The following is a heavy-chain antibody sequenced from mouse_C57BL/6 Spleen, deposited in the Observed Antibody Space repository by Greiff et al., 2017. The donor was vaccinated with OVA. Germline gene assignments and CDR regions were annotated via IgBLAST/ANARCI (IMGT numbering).Heavy chain of an antibody. CDR3: ASKMGRGYFDV. CDR1: GYTFTSYW. D-gene: IGHD4-1*01. V-gene: IGHV1-50*01. Sequence: QVQLQQPGAELVKPGASVKLSCKASGYTFTSYWMQWVKQRPGQGLEWIGEIDPSDSYTNYNPKFKGKATLTVDTSSSTAYMQRSSLTSEDSAVYYCASKMGRGYFDVWGTGTTVTVSS. CDR2: IDPSDSYT. J-gene: IGHJ1*03.